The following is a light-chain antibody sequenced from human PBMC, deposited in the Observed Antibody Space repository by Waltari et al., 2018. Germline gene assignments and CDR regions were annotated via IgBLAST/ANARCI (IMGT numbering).Light chain of an antibody. CDR3: QQYFDFPRT. CDR2: DAS. CDR1: QGISES. Sequence: DILMTQSPSSLSASVGDRVTITCRASQGISESLAWYQQKPGKAPKVLLHDASSLESGVPSRFSGSGSGTEFTLTISRLQPEDFATYYCQQYFDFPRTFGQGTRVDIK. J-gene: IGKJ1*01. V-gene: IGKV1-NL1*01.